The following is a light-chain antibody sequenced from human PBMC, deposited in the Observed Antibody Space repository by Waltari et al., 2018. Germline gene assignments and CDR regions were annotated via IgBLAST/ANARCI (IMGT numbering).Light chain of an antibody. Sequence: DIVMTQSPDSLAVPLGERATISCKSSQSVLYNSNNYNYLAWFQQKPGQPPKLLIYGASTRESGVPDRFSGSGSGTDFTLTITSLQAEDVAVYYCQQYYVTPLTFGGGTKVEVK. CDR3: QQYYVTPLT. CDR1: QSVLYNSNNYNY. J-gene: IGKJ4*01. V-gene: IGKV4-1*01. CDR2: GAS.